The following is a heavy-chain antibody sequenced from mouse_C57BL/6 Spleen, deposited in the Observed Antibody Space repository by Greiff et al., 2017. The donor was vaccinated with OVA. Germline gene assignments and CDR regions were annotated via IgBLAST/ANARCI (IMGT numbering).Heavy chain of an antibody. V-gene: IGHV1-64*01. CDR1: GYTFTSYW. CDR3: ARAGRLDY. CDR2: IHPNSGST. D-gene: IGHD4-1*01. J-gene: IGHJ2*01. Sequence: VQLQQPGAELVKPGASVKLSCKASGYTFTSYWMHWVKQRPGQGLEWIGMIHPNSGSTNYNEKFKSKATLTVDNSSSTAYMQLSSLTSEDTAMYYCARAGRLDYWGQGTTLTVSA.